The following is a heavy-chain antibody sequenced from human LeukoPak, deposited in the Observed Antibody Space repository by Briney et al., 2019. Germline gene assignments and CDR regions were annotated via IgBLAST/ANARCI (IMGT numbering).Heavy chain of an antibody. Sequence: ASGKVSCKASGYSFTGYYVHWGRQAPGQGLEWMGWINPDSGGASYAQKFPGRVTMTRATSISTAYIELNSLRSDATAAYYCAKDRGRGSSSGYYYFDYWGQGTLVTVSS. J-gene: IGHJ4*02. D-gene: IGHD3-22*01. CDR3: AKDRGRGSSSGYYYFDY. CDR1: GYSFTGYY. V-gene: IGHV1-2*02. CDR2: INPDSGGA.